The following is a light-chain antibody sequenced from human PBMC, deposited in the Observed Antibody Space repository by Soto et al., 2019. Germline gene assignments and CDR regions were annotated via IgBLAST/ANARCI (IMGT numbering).Light chain of an antibody. CDR3: QHYNNWPPWT. V-gene: IGKV3-15*01. Sequence: EIVMTQSPATLSVSPGERATLSCRASQSVSINLAWYQQKPGQAPRLLIYGAPTRATGIPARFSGSGSGTEFTLTISSLQSEDFAVYYCQHYNNWPPWTFGQGTKVEIK. CDR2: GAP. J-gene: IGKJ1*01. CDR1: QSVSIN.